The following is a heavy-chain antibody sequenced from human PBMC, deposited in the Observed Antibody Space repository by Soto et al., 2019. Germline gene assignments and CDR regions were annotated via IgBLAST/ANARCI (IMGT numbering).Heavy chain of an antibody. CDR3: ARDRGYSYGLFWFDP. V-gene: IGHV4-59*01. J-gene: IGHJ5*02. Sequence: QVQLQESGPGLVKPSETLSLTCTVSGGSISSYYWSWIRQPPGKGLEWIGYIYYSGSTNYNPSLKSRVTISVDTSKNQFSLKLSSVTAADTAVYYCARDRGYSYGLFWFDPWGQGTLVTVSS. CDR1: GGSISSYY. D-gene: IGHD5-18*01. CDR2: IYYSGST.